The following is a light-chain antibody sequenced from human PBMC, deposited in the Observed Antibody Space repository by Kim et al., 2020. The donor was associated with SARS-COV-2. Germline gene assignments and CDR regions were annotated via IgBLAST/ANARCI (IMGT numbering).Light chain of an antibody. CDR3: QQYGGSPRT. Sequence: SPGKRATLSCRASQSVASSYLAWYQQRPGQSPRLLIYGASSRATGTPDRFSGSGSGTDFTLTISRLEPEDFAVYYCQQYGGSPRTFGQGTKVDIK. V-gene: IGKV3-20*01. CDR2: GAS. CDR1: QSVASSY. J-gene: IGKJ1*01.